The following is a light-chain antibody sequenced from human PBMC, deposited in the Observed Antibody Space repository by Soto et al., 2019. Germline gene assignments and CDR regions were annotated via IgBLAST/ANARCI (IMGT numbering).Light chain of an antibody. Sequence: IVLTQSPATLSLSPGERATLSCRAIQSVSSYLSCSQQKPGQAPRLLIYDASNRATGIPARFSGSGSGTDFTRTTSSLEPEDFAVYYCQQRSNWPPLFTFGPGTKVDIK. CDR3: QQRSNWPPLFT. CDR2: DAS. CDR1: QSVSSY. V-gene: IGKV3-11*01. J-gene: IGKJ3*01.